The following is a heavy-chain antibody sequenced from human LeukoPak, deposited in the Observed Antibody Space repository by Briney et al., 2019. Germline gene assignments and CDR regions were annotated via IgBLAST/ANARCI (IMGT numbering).Heavy chain of an antibody. D-gene: IGHD2-21*02. CDR2: IYSGGST. J-gene: IGHJ6*02. CDR3: ARAEAYCGGDCYSPPSLYYYYGMDV. V-gene: IGHV3-66*01. CDR1: GFTVSSNY. Sequence: GGSLRLSCAASGFTVSSNYVSWVRQAPGKGLEWVSVIYSGGSTYYADSVKGRFTISRDNSKNTLYLQMNSLRAEDTAVYYCARAEAYCGGDCYSPPSLYYYYGMDVWGQGTTVTVSS.